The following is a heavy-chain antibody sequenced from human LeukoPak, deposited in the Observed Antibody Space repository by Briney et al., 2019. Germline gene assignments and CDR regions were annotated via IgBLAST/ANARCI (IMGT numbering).Heavy chain of an antibody. CDR1: GFTFSSYG. Sequence: GGSLRLSCAASGFTFSSYGMHWVRQAPGKGLEWVAFIRYDGSNKYYADSVKGRFTISRDNSKNTLYLQMNSLRAEDTAVYYCAKHASMVVCVARFIDYWAKGTL. D-gene: IGHD3-10*01. V-gene: IGHV3-30*02. CDR2: IRYDGSNK. J-gene: IGHJ4*02. CDR3: AKHASMVVCVARFIDY.